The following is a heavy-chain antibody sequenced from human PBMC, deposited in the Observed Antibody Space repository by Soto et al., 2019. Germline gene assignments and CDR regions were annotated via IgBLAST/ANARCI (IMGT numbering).Heavy chain of an antibody. CDR3: AKQRSGFLDY. D-gene: IGHD6-25*01. J-gene: IGHJ4*02. CDR2: ISGSGGST. V-gene: IGHV3-23*01. CDR1: ESTFSGNA. Sequence: EVQLLESGGGLVQPGGSLELSCEASESTFSGNALAWVGKAQGRGLEWVSAISGSGGSTYYADSVKGRFTISRDNSKNTLYLQMNSLRAEDTAVYYCAKQRSGFLDYWGQGTLVTVSS.